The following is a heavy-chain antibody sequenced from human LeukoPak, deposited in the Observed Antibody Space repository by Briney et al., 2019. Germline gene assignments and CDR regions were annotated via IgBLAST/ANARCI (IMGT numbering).Heavy chain of an antibody. CDR3: ARQKGYSSSFRVVWFDP. J-gene: IGHJ5*02. Sequence: SETLSLTCAVYGGSFSGYYWSWIRQPPGKGLEWIGEINHSGSTNYNPSLKSRVTISVDTSKNQFSLKLSSVTAADTAVYYCARQKGYSSSFRVVWFDPWGQGTLVTVSS. CDR2: INHSGST. V-gene: IGHV4-34*01. D-gene: IGHD6-13*01. CDR1: GGSFSGYY.